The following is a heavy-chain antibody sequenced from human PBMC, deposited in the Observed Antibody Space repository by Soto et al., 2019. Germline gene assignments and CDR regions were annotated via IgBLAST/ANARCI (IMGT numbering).Heavy chain of an antibody. V-gene: IGHV1-18*01. CDR2: ISTYDGNT. Sequence: QVQLVQSGAEVKNPGASVRVSCMASGYSFTIYGITWVRQAPGQGLEWMGWISTYDGNTNYAQNFQGRVSMARDTSTSTAYMELRSLRSDDTAVYYCARDRGRSCIGGTCPFDYWGQGTLVTVSS. D-gene: IGHD2-15*01. CDR3: ARDRGRSCIGGTCPFDY. CDR1: GYSFTIYG. J-gene: IGHJ4*02.